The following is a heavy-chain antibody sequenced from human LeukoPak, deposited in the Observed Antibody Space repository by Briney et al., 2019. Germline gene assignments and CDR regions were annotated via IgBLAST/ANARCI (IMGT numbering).Heavy chain of an antibody. J-gene: IGHJ4*02. CDR2: INPNSGGT. V-gene: IGHV1-2*02. CDR1: GYTFTGYY. Sequence: ASVKVSCKASGYTFTGYYMHWVRQAPGQGLEWMGWINPNSGGTNYAQKFQGRVTMTRDTSISTAYMELSRLRSDDTAVYYCARGRGIAAAAPGYWGQGTLVTVSS. CDR3: ARGRGIAAAAPGY. D-gene: IGHD6-13*01.